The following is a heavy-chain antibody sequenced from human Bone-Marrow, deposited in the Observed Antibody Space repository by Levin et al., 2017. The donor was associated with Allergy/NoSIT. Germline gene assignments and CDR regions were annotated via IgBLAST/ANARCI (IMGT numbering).Heavy chain of an antibody. D-gene: IGHD5-18*01. CDR3: ARDNTAMMDKWHYSYYGMDV. CDR2: ISAYHGDT. CDR1: GYTFNTYG. J-gene: IGHJ6*02. V-gene: IGHV1-18*01. Sequence: ASVKVSCKASGYTFNTYGLSWVRQAPGQGLEWMGWISAYHGDTYYAPKLQGRVTMTKDTSTSTAYLELRSLTIDDTAVYFCARDNTAMMDKWHYSYYGMDVWGQGTTVTVSS.